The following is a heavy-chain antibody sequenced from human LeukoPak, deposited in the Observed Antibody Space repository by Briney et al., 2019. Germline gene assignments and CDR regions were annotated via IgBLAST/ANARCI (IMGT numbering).Heavy chain of an antibody. J-gene: IGHJ6*03. CDR3: AKSSMLYYYYYMDV. D-gene: IGHD2-8*01. Sequence: GGSLRLXCTASGFTFDDYGMRWVRQAPGQGLEWVSGINWNGGSTGYANSVQGRFTISRDNAKNSLYLQMNSLRAEDTALYYCAKSSMLYYYYYMDVWGKGTTVTVSS. CDR1: GFTFDDYG. V-gene: IGHV3-20*04. CDR2: INWNGGST.